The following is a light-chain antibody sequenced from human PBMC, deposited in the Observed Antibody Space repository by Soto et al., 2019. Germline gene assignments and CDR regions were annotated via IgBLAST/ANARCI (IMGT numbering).Light chain of an antibody. V-gene: IGLV1-47*02. CDR3: AAWDDSLSVLV. Sequence: QAVVTQPPSASGTPGQRVTISCSGSSSNIGSNYVYWYQQLPGTAPKLLIYSNNQRPSGVPDRFSGSKSGTSASLAISGLRSEDEADYYCAAWDDSLSVLVFGGGTQLTVL. CDR2: SNN. CDR1: SSNIGSNY. J-gene: IGLJ2*01.